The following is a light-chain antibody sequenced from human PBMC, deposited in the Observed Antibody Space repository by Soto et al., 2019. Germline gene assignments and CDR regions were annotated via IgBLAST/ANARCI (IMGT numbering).Light chain of an antibody. CDR3: QHYNHDPWT. J-gene: IGKJ1*01. CDR1: QSISNW. Sequence: DIEMTQSPSTLSASVGDRVTITCRASQSISNWLAWYQQIPGKAPKVLIYKASSLESGVPSRFSGSGSGTECPLTISSLQPDDFATYYCQHYNHDPWTFGQGTKVDIK. CDR2: KAS. V-gene: IGKV1-5*03.